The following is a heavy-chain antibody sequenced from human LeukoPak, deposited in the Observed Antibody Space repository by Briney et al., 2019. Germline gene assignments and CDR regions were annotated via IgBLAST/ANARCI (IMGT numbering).Heavy chain of an antibody. J-gene: IGHJ5*02. D-gene: IGHD1-26*01. Sequence: GGSLRLSCAASGFTFSSYAMSWVRQAPGKGLEWVSAISGSGGSTYYAGSVKGRFTISRDNSKNTLYLQMNSLRAEDTAVYYCAKEGEWELLVDNWFDPWGQGTLVTVSS. CDR1: GFTFSSYA. V-gene: IGHV3-23*01. CDR3: AKEGEWELLVDNWFDP. CDR2: ISGSGGST.